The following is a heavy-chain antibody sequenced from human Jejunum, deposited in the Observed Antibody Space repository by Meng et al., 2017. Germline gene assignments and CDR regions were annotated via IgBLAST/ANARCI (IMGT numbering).Heavy chain of an antibody. CDR2: TYYRSKWAN. D-gene: IGHD3-10*01. J-gene: IGHJ4*02. CDR3: ARVRGGVFEN. V-gene: IGHV6-1*01. Sequence: QLQLQQSGPGLVKPSQTPSLTFAIAGDSVSSHLVTWNWIRQSPSRGLEWLGRTYYRSKWANDYAVSVKSRITISADTSKNHFSLQLNSVTTEDTAVYYCARVRGGVFENWGQGPLVTVSS. CDR1: GDSVSSHLVT.